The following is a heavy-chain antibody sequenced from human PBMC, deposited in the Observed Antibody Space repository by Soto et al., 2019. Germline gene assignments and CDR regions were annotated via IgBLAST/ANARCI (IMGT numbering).Heavy chain of an antibody. J-gene: IGHJ5*02. CDR3: SRQAHYGIPSRSGVSAP. V-gene: IGHV4-39*01. CDR1: ELSLSRSSYC. D-gene: IGHD3-3*01. CDR2: IYYSGST. Sequence: SELMPLSYTVSELSLSRSSYCWGWLRTPPGKGLEWIGSIYYSGSTYYNPSLKSRVTISVDTSKNQFSLKLSSVTAADTAVYYCSRQAHYGIPSRSGVSAPLGNGTPVTVSS.